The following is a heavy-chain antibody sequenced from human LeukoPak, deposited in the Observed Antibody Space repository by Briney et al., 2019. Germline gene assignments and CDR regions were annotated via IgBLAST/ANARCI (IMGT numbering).Heavy chain of an antibody. D-gene: IGHD2-15*01. J-gene: IGHJ5*02. CDR3: ASEGLASRIPNWFDP. CDR1: GGSISSSSYY. V-gene: IGHV4-39*01. CDR2: IYYSGST. Sequence: PSETLSLTRTVSGGSISSSSYYWGWIRQPPGKGLEWIGSIYYSGSTYYNPSLKSRVTISVDTSKNQFSLKLSSVTAADTAVYYCASEGLASRIPNWFDPWGQGTLVTVSS.